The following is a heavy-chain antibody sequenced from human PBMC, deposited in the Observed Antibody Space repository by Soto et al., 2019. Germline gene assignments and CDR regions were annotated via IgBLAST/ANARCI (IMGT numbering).Heavy chain of an antibody. J-gene: IGHJ5*02. Sequence: PGQSLKISCKGSGYSFTSYWISWVRQMPGKXLEWMGRIDPSDSYTNYSPSFQGHVTISADKSISTAYLQWSSLKASDTAMYYCATVDDQVYCSGGSCSDSNWFDPWGQGTLGTVSS. CDR3: ATVDDQVYCSGGSCSDSNWFDP. D-gene: IGHD2-15*01. CDR1: GYSFTSYW. V-gene: IGHV5-10-1*01. CDR2: IDPSDSYT.